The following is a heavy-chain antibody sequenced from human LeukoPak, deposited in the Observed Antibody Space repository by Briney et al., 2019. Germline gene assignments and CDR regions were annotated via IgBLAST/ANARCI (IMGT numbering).Heavy chain of an antibody. CDR1: GGSISSYY. D-gene: IGHD2-15*01. CDR3: ARQTRIVVVVAALNWFDP. V-gene: IGHV4-59*01. CDR2: IYYSGST. Sequence: SETLSLTCTVSGGSISSYYWSWIRQPPGKGLEWIGYIYYSGSTNYNPSLKSRVTISVDTSKNQFSLKLSSVTAADTAVYYCARQTRIVVVVAALNWFDPWGQGTLVTVSS. J-gene: IGHJ5*02.